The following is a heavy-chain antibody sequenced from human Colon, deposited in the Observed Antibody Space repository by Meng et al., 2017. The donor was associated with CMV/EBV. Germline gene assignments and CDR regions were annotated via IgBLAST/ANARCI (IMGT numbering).Heavy chain of an antibody. CDR3: TTDRARGPRPLFDF. J-gene: IGHJ4*02. CDR1: GFTFRDAW. D-gene: IGHD5-24*01. Sequence: SWVFSGFTFRDAWLGWVRLAPGRGPEWIARIKSSAKGGTRDYAAPVSGSFDVSRDDSHHTVYLQMNSLRGEDTAVYYCTTDRARGPRPLFDFWGQGTLVTVSS. CDR2: IKSSAKGGTR. V-gene: IGHV3-15*05.